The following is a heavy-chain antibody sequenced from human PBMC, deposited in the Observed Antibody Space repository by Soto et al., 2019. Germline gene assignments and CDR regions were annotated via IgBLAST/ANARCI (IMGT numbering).Heavy chain of an antibody. V-gene: IGHV1-2*02. CDR1: GYSFTGNY. CDR3: APHYPDSSGYFDH. D-gene: IGHD3-22*01. Sequence: ASVKVSCKASGYSFTGNYMHWVRQAPGQGLEYMGWINPNNGATNYAQNFQGRVTMTWDTSISTAYMEVRRLRSDDTAVYYCAPHYPDSSGYFDHWGQGTLVTVSS. CDR2: INPNNGAT. J-gene: IGHJ4*02.